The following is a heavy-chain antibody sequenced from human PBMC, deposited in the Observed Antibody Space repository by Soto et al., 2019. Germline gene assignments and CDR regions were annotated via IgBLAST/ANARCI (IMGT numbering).Heavy chain of an antibody. V-gene: IGHV1-69*01. CDR1: GGTFSSYA. J-gene: IGHJ6*02. CDR2: IISIFGTA. D-gene: IGHD1-1*01. CDR3: ARGGKERFRGSGMDV. Sequence: QVQLMQSGAEVKKPGTSVKVSCKVSGGTFSSYAISWVRQAPGQGLEWMGEIISIFGTAMYAQKFQGRVTIIADESASTAYMELSSLRSDDTAVYYCARGGKERFRGSGMDVWGQGTTVTVSS.